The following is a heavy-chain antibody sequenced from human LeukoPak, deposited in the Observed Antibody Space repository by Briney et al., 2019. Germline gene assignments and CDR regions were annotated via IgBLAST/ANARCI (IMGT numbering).Heavy chain of an antibody. D-gene: IGHD1-26*01. CDR2: IYYSGST. Sequence: PSETLSLTCTVSGGSISSYYWSWIRQPPGKGLEWIGYIYYSGSTNYNPSLKSRVTISVDTSKNQFSLKLSSVTAADTAVYYCARDGSGSYSPYFDYWGQGTLVTVSS. V-gene: IGHV4-59*12. CDR1: GGSISSYY. J-gene: IGHJ4*02. CDR3: ARDGSGSYSPYFDY.